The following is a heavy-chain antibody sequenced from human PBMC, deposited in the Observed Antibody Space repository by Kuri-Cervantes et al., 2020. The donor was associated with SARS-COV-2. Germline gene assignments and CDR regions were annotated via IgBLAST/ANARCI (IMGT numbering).Heavy chain of an antibody. CDR3: ARHGPWLELDG. J-gene: IGHJ4*02. Sequence: GSLRLSCTVSGGSISSSSYYWGWIRHPPGKGLEWIGSIYYSGSTYYNHYNKSQRTRDVDTSKNQFSLKLSSGTAADTDVYYCARHGPWLELDGWGQGTLVTVSA. CDR2: IYYSGST. CDR1: GGSISSSSYY. D-gene: IGHD1-7*01. V-gene: IGHV4-39*01.